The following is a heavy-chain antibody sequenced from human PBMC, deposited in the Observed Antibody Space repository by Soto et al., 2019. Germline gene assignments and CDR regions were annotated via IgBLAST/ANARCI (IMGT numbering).Heavy chain of an antibody. Sequence: QVQLVQSGAEVKKPGSSVKVSCKASGGTFSSYAISWVRQAPGQGLEWMGGIIPIFGTANYAQKFQGRVTITADESTITAYMELSSLRSEYTAVYDCASRGEGYHGLAAPYRHPLGYYCMDVWGQGTTVTVSS. CDR3: ASRGEGYHGLAAPYRHPLGYYCMDV. D-gene: IGHD6-13*01. CDR1: GGTFSSYA. V-gene: IGHV1-69*01. J-gene: IGHJ6*02. CDR2: IIPIFGTA.